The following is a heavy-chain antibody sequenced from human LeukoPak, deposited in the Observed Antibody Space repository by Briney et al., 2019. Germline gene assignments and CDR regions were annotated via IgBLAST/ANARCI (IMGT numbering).Heavy chain of an antibody. CDR3: ARANGDYSWSGGMDV. Sequence: SVKVSCKASGGTFSSYGISWVRQAPGQGLEWMGGIIPIFGTANYAQKFQGRVTVTADESTSTAYMELSSLRSEDTAVYYCARANGDYSWSGGMDVWGQGTTVTVS. J-gene: IGHJ6*02. D-gene: IGHD4-17*01. V-gene: IGHV1-69*13. CDR1: GGTFSSYG. CDR2: IIPIFGTA.